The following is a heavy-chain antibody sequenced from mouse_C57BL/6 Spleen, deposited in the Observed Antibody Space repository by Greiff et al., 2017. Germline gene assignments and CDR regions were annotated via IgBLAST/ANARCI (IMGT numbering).Heavy chain of an antibody. CDR2: ISDGGSYT. CDR3: ARDHLGAY. Sequence: EVMLVESGGGLVKPGGSLKLSCAASGFTFSSYAMSWVRQTPEKRLEWVATISDGGSYTYYPDNVKGRVTISRDNAKNNLYLQMSHLKSEDTAMYYCARDHLGAYWGQGTLVTVSA. CDR1: GFTFSSYA. J-gene: IGHJ3*01. V-gene: IGHV5-4*01.